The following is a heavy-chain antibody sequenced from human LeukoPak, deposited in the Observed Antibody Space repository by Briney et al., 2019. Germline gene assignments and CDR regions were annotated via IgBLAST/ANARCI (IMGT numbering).Heavy chain of an antibody. Sequence: NPSETLSLTCAVYGGSFSGYYWSWIRQPPGKGLEWIGSIYYSASTYYNPSLKSRVTISVDTSKNQFSLKLSSVTAADTAVYYCARDGSSSWPTLDYWGQGTLVTVSS. CDR2: IYYSAST. CDR3: ARDGSSSWPTLDY. J-gene: IGHJ4*02. CDR1: GGSFSGYY. D-gene: IGHD6-13*01. V-gene: IGHV4-34*01.